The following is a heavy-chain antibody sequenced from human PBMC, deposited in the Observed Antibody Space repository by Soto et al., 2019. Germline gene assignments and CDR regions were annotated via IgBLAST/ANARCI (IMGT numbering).Heavy chain of an antibody. Sequence: SWIRQPPGKGLEWIGEINHSGSTNYNPSLKSRVTMSVDTSKKQFSLKLSSVTAADTAVYYCARQRGNYFDYWGQGTLVTVSS. CDR2: INHSGST. CDR3: ARQRGNYFDY. V-gene: IGHV4-34*01. J-gene: IGHJ4*02. D-gene: IGHD3-10*01.